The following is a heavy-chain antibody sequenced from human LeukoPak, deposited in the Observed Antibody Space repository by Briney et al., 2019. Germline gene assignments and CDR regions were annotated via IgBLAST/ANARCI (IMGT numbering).Heavy chain of an antibody. CDR1: GGSFSGYY. CDR2: INHSGST. V-gene: IGHV4-34*09. D-gene: IGHD6-13*01. Sequence: SETLSLTCAVYGGSFSGYYWSWIRQPPGKGLEWIGEINHSGSTNYNPSLKSRVTISVDTSKNQFSLKLSSVTAADTAVYYCARDRPVERYSSSWPLSPHDAFDIWGQGTMVTVSS. J-gene: IGHJ3*02. CDR3: ARDRPVERYSSSWPLSPHDAFDI.